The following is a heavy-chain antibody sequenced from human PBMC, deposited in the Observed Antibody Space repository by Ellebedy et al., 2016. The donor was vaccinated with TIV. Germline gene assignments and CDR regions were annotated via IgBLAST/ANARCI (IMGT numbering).Heavy chain of an antibody. D-gene: IGHD6-19*01. Sequence: MPSETLSLTCTVSGGPTSSSSYYWGCIRQPPGTGLEWVGSISYSGSTSYNPSLKSRVTISAETSKNRFSLKLSSVTAADTAVYYCARRAGWSYYFDYWGQGTLVTVSS. V-gene: IGHV4-39*01. CDR2: ISYSGST. J-gene: IGHJ4*02. CDR3: ARRAGWSYYFDY. CDR1: GGPTSSSSYY.